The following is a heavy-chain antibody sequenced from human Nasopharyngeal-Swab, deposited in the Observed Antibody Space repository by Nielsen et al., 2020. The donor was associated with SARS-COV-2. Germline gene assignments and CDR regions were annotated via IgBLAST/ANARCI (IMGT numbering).Heavy chain of an antibody. J-gene: IGHJ4*02. CDR1: GVSGFTFSNYA. CDR3: AKGYSSGWVPYEY. V-gene: IGHV3-23*01. CDR2: ISGRGGTI. D-gene: IGHD6-19*01. Sequence: GESLKISCAASGVSGFTFSNYAMNWVRQAPGQGLAWVSGISGRGGTIYYVDSVKGRFTISRDNSRNSLYLHMSNLRAEDTAIYYCAKGYSSGWVPYEYWGQGTLVTVSS.